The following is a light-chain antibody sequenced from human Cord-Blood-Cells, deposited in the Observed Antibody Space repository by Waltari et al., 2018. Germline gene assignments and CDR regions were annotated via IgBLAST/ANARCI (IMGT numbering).Light chain of an antibody. Sequence: EIVLTLSPATLSLSPGERATLSCRASQSVSSYLAWYQQKPGQAPRLLIYDASNRATGIPARFSGSGSGTDFTLTISSLEPEDFAVYYCQQRSNWPLTFGGRTKVEIK. J-gene: IGKJ4*01. CDR3: QQRSNWPLT. V-gene: IGKV3-11*01. CDR2: DAS. CDR1: QSVSSY.